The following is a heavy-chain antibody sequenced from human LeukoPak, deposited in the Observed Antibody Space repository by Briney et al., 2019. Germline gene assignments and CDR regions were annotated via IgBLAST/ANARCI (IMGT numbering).Heavy chain of an antibody. D-gene: IGHD2-21*02. Sequence: GASVKVSCKASGGTFSSYAISWVRQAPGQGLEWMGGIIPIFGTANYAQKFQGRVTITTDESTSTAYMELSSLRSEDTAVYYCARAGDVTATPGGDYWGQGTLVTVSS. CDR2: IIPIFGTA. CDR3: ARAGDVTATPGGDY. CDR1: GGTFSSYA. V-gene: IGHV1-69*05. J-gene: IGHJ4*02.